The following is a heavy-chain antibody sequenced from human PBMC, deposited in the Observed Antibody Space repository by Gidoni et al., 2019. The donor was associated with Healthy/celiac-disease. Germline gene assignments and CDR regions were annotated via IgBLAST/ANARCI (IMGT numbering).Heavy chain of an antibody. Sequence: QVQLQQWGAGLLKPSETLSLTCAVYGGSFSGYYWSWIRQPPGKGLEWIGEINHSGSTNYNPSLKSRVTRSVETSKNQFSRKLSSVTAADTAVYYCARKGENWFDPWGQGTLVTVSS. J-gene: IGHJ5*02. CDR2: INHSGST. CDR1: GGSFSGYY. D-gene: IGHD3-16*01. CDR3: ARKGENWFDP. V-gene: IGHV4-34*01.